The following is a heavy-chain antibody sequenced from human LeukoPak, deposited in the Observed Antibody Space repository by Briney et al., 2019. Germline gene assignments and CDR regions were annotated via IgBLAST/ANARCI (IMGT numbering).Heavy chain of an antibody. CDR3: ANTFPTGGGDY. D-gene: IGHD1-1*01. CDR2: ISSSGSTI. CDR1: EFTFTSYE. Sequence: GGSLRLSCAASEFTFTSYEMNWVRQAPGKGLEWVSYISSSGSTIYYADSVKGRFTISRDNAKNSLYLQMNSLRAEDTAVYYCANTFPTGGGDYWGQGTLVTVSS. V-gene: IGHV3-48*03. J-gene: IGHJ4*02.